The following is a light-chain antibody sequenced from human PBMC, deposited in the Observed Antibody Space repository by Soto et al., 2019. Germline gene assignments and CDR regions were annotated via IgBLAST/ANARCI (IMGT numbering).Light chain of an antibody. V-gene: IGKV1-5*01. J-gene: IGKJ1*01. CDR2: DAS. CDR3: QQYDTWPPGT. Sequence: DIQMTQSPSTLSASVCDSVTITCRASQNIRNWLAWYQQKPGKAPNPLIYDASSLKSGVPARFSGSGSGTEFTLTINGLQSEDFAVYYCQQYDTWPPGTFGQGTKVDIK. CDR1: QNIRNW.